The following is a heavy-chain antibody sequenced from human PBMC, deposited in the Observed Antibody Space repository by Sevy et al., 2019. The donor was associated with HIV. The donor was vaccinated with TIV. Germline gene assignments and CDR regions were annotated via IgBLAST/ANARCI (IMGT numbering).Heavy chain of an antibody. D-gene: IGHD1-26*01. CDR3: ARDLPHLLPWELSRGSDY. V-gene: IGHV3-30*04. CDR1: GFSFSNYA. Sequence: GGSLRLSCAASGFSFSNYAMHWVRQSPGKGLDWVAMISYDGINKDYADSVKGRFTLSRDNSKNTLFLQMNSLRAEDTALYYCARDLPHLLPWELSRGSDYWGQGTLVTVSS. J-gene: IGHJ4*02. CDR2: ISYDGINK.